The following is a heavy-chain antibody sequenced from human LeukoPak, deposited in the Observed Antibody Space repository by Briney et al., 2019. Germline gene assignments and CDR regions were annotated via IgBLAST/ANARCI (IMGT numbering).Heavy chain of an antibody. V-gene: IGHV1-69*13. CDR1: GGTFSSYA. CDR3: ARGAHCTNGVCPYNWFDP. CDR2: IIPIFGTA. J-gene: IGHJ5*02. D-gene: IGHD2-8*01. Sequence: ASVKVSCKASGGTFSSYAISWVRQAPGQGLEWMGGIIPIFGTANYAQKFQGRVTITADESTSTAYMELSGLRPEDTAVYYCARGAHCTNGVCPYNWFDPWGQGTLVTVSS.